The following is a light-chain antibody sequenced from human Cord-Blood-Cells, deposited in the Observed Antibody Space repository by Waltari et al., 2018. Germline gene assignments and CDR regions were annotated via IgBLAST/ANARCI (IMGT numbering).Light chain of an antibody. CDR1: QGISSY. V-gene: IGKV1-8*01. J-gene: IGKJ3*01. CDR2: AAS. Sequence: AIRMTQSPSSFSASTGDRVTITCRASQGISSYLAWYQQKPGKAPKLLIYAASTLQSGVPSRFSGSGSVTDFTLTSSCLQSEDFATYYCQQYYSYPFTFGPGTKVDIK. CDR3: QQYYSYPFT.